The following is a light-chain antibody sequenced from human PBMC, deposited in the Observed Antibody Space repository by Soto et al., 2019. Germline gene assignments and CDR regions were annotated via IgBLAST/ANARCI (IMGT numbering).Light chain of an antibody. CDR2: DVN. J-gene: IGLJ1*01. Sequence: ALTQPASVSGSPGQSITISCTGTIDDVGAYNYVSWYQQRPGSAPQLIMYDVNNRPSGASHRFSGSKSGHTAYLTISGLQSDDEANYHCSSYTSTYSLVFGTGTKLTVL. V-gene: IGLV2-14*03. CDR3: SSYTSTYSLV. CDR1: IDDVGAYNY.